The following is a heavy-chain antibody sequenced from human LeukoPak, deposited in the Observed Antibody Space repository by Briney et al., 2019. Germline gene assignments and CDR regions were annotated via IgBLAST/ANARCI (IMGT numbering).Heavy chain of an antibody. D-gene: IGHD4-11*01. CDR2: IYYSGST. Sequence: SETLSLTCTVSGGSISSYYWSWIRQPPGKGLEWIGYIYYSGSTNYNPSLKSRVTISVDTSKNQFSLELSSVTAADTAVYYCARGRDSNYLYYYYYGMDVWGQGTTVTVSS. CDR3: ARGRDSNYLYYYYYGMDV. J-gene: IGHJ6*02. CDR1: GGSISSYY. V-gene: IGHV4-59*01.